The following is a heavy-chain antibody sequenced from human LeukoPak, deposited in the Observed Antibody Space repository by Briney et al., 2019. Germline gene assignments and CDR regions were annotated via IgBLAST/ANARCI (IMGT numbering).Heavy chain of an antibody. CDR3: GRDNTGSVDY. V-gene: IGHV3-74*01. D-gene: IGHD3-10*01. J-gene: IGHJ4*02. Sequence: SGGSLRLSCAASGFTFSSYWMIWVRQAPGKGLVYVSHMNTDGSTTNYVDSVKGRFTISRDNAKNTLYLQMDSLRAEDTAVYYCGRDNTGSVDYWGQGTPVTVSS. CDR1: GFTFSSYW. CDR2: MNTDGSTT.